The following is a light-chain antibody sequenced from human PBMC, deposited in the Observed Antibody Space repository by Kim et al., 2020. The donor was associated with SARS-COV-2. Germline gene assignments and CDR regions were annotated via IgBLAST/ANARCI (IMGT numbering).Light chain of an antibody. J-gene: IGKJ1*01. CDR3: QQRNKWPRT. CDR1: QNIGTD. CDR2: DAS. V-gene: IGKV3-11*01. Sequence: IVLTQSPATLSLSPGERATLTCRASQNIGTDLAWYQQKSGQAPRLFIYDASNRATGIPARFSGSGSGSDFTLTVSSLEPDDSAVYYCQQRNKWPRTFGQGTKMDIK.